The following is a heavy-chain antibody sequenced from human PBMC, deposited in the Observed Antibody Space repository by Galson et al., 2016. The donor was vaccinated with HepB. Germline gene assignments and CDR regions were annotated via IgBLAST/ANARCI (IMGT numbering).Heavy chain of an antibody. CDR2: FDPEDGER. D-gene: IGHD3-10*01. J-gene: IGHJ5*02. V-gene: IGHV1-24*01. CDR1: GDTLTDLS. Sequence: SVKVSCKVSGDTLTDLSIHWVRQAPGKGLEWMGGFDPEDGERIYAQRFQGRVTMTTDRSTSTAYMELTSLRSDDTAVYYCARVYPMVRGDPLNWFDPWGQGTLVTVSS. CDR3: ARVYPMVRGDPLNWFDP.